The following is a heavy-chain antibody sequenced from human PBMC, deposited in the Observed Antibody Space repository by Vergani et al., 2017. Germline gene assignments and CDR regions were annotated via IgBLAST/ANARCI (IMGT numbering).Heavy chain of an antibody. CDR1: GFSLSNARMG. CDR3: SLIHVTWADFWSGPNYCYYYGMDV. J-gene: IGHJ6*02. Sequence: QVTLKESGPVLVKPTETLTLTCTVSGFSLSNARMGVSWIRQPPGKALEWLAHIFSNDEKSYSTSLKSRLTISKDTSKSQVVLTMTNMDPVDTATYYCSLIHVTWADFWSGPNYCYYYGMDVWGQGTTVTVSS. CDR2: IFSNDEK. V-gene: IGHV2-26*01. D-gene: IGHD3-3*01.